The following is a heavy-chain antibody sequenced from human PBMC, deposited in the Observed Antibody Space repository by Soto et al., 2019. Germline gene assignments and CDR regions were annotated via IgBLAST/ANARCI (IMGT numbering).Heavy chain of an antibody. CDR2: IKSKTDGGTT. CDR3: TTGQRYCTNGVCYDASFDI. Sequence: EVQLVESGGGLVKPGGSLRLSCAASGFTFSNAWMSWVRQAPGKGLEWVGRIKSKTDGGTTDYAAPVKGRFTISRDDSKNTLYLQMNSLKTEDTAVYYCTTGQRYCTNGVCYDASFDIWGQGTMVTVSS. CDR1: GFTFSNAW. J-gene: IGHJ3*02. D-gene: IGHD2-8*01. V-gene: IGHV3-15*01.